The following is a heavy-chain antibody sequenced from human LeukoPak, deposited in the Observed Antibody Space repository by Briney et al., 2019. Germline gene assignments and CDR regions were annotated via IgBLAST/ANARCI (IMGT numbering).Heavy chain of an antibody. CDR3: ARTYRIGAVTTNYYYYYGMDV. CDR2: INHSGST. CDR1: GGSFSGYY. Sequence: SETLSLTCAVYGGSFSGYYWSWIRQPPGKGLEWIGEINHSGSTNYNPSLKSRVTISVDTSKNQFSLKLSSVTAADTAVYYCARTYRIGAVTTNYYYYYGMDVWGQGTLVTVSS. D-gene: IGHD4-11*01. V-gene: IGHV4-34*01. J-gene: IGHJ6*02.